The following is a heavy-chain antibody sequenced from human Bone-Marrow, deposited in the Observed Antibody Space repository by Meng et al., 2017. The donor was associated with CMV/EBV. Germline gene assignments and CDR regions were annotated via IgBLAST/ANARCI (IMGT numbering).Heavy chain of an antibody. D-gene: IGHD3-3*01. V-gene: IGHV3-7*01. CDR1: GFTFSSYW. J-gene: IGHJ4*02. Sequence: GESLKISCAASGFTFSSYWMSWVRQAPGKGLVWVANIKQDGSEKYYVDSVKGRFTISRDNSKNSLYLQMNSLRAEDTAVYYCARFRVVTRYYFDYWGQGTLVTVSS. CDR2: IKQDGSEK. CDR3: ARFRVVTRYYFDY.